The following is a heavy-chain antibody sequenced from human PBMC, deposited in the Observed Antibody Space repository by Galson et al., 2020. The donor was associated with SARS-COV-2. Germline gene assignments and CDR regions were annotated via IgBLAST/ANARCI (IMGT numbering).Heavy chain of an antibody. Sequence: GGSLRLSCAASGFTFSSYAMHWVRQAPGKGLEWVAVISYDGSNKYYADSVKGRFTISRDNSKNTLYLQMNSLRAEDTAVYYCARGPRRAFDLDAFDIWGQGTMVTVSS. CDR3: ARGPRRAFDLDAFDI. D-gene: IGHD3-10*01. CDR1: GFTFSSYA. CDR2: ISYDGSNK. J-gene: IGHJ3*02. V-gene: IGHV3-30*04.